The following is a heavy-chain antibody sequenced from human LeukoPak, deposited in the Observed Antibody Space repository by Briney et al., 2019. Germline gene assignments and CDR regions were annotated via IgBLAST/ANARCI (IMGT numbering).Heavy chain of an antibody. CDR3: ANGPPSGSIDN. V-gene: IGHV1-8*01. J-gene: IGHJ4*02. Sequence: ASVKVSCKASGYTLTTYDINWVPQVTGQGLEWMGWMSPDSGKTGYAQTFQGRVPMTRDTSISTAYMELSSLTSEDTAVYYCANGPPSGSIDNWGQGTRVTVSS. CDR2: MSPDSGKT. CDR1: GYTLTTYD. D-gene: IGHD1-26*01.